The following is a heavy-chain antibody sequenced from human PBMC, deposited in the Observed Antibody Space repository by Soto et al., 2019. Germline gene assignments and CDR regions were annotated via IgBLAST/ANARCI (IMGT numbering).Heavy chain of an antibody. CDR1: GFTFSSYA. Sequence: GGSLRLSCAASGFTFSSYAMHWVRQAPGKGLEWVAVISYDGSNKYYADSVKGRFTISRDNSKNTLYLQVNSLRAEDTALYYCAKDPGIVVVPAAYNWFDPWGQGTLVTAPQ. CDR3: AKDPGIVVVPAAYNWFDP. J-gene: IGHJ5*02. D-gene: IGHD2-2*01. V-gene: IGHV3-30-3*01. CDR2: ISYDGSNK.